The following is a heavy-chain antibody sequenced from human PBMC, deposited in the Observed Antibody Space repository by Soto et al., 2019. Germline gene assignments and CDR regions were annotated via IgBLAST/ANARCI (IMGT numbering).Heavy chain of an antibody. CDR1: GFTFSSYG. CDR2: IWYDGSNK. Sequence: QVQLVESGGGVVQPGRSLRLSCAASGFTFSSYGMHWVRQAPGKGLEWVAVIWYDGSNKYYADSVKGRFTISRDNSKNTLYLQMNSLRAEDTAVYYCARGYGSGSYCGYWGQGTLVTVSS. CDR3: ARGYGSGSYCGY. V-gene: IGHV3-33*01. J-gene: IGHJ4*02. D-gene: IGHD3-10*01.